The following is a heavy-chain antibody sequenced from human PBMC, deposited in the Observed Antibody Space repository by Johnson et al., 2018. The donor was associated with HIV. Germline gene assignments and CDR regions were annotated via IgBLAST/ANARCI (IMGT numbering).Heavy chain of an antibody. J-gene: IGHJ3*02. CDR2: ISYDGSNK. V-gene: IGHV3-30-3*01. Sequence: QVQLVESGGGVVQPGRSLRLSCAASGFTFSSYVMHWVRQAPGTGLEWVAIISYDGSNKYYADSVKGRFTISRDNSKNTLYLQMRSRKAEDTAVYYCATDREGSDDAFDIWGQGTMVTLSS. CDR1: GFTFSSYV. D-gene: IGHD1-26*01. CDR3: ATDREGSDDAFDI.